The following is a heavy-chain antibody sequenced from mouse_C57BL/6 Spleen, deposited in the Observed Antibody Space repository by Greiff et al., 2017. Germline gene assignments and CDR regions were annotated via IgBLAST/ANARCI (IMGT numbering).Heavy chain of an antibody. CDR1: GFTFSDYG. CDR2: ISSGSSTI. D-gene: IGHD2-12*01. J-gene: IGHJ1*03. Sequence: EVKLVESGGGLVKPGGSLKLSCAASGFTFSDYGMHWVRQAPEKGLEWVAYISSGSSTIYYADTVKGRFTISRDNAKNTLFLQMTSLRSEDTAMYYCAIYDSYWYFDVWGTGTTVTVSS. V-gene: IGHV5-17*01. CDR3: AIYDSYWYFDV.